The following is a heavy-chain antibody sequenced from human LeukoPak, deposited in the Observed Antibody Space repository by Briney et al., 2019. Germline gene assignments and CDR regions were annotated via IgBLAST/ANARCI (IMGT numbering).Heavy chain of an antibody. D-gene: IGHD3-3*01. Sequence: GGSLRLSCAASGFTFSSYSMNWVRQAPGKGLEWVSYISSSSSTIYYADSVKGRFTISRDNAKNSLYLQMNSLRAEDTAVYYCARDYDFWSGYYIPHFDYWGQGTLVTVSS. J-gene: IGHJ4*02. CDR1: GFTFSSYS. CDR3: ARDYDFWSGYYIPHFDY. V-gene: IGHV3-48*01. CDR2: ISSSSSTI.